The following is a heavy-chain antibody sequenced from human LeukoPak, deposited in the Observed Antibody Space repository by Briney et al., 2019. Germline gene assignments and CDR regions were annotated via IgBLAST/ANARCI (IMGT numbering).Heavy chain of an antibody. CDR3: AKQMTYYYDSSGYYSNPADAFDI. CDR2: IRYDGINK. J-gene: IGHJ3*02. V-gene: IGHV3-30*02. D-gene: IGHD3-22*01. Sequence: GGSLRLSCAASGFTFSSYGMHWVRQAPGKGLEWVTFIRYDGINKYYGDSVKGRFTISRDNSNNTLYLQMKSLRAEDTAVYYCAKQMTYYYDSSGYYSNPADAFDIWGQGTMVTVSS. CDR1: GFTFSSYG.